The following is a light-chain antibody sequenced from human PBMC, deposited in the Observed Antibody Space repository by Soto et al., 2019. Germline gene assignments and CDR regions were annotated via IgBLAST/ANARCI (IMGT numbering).Light chain of an antibody. Sequence: EIVLTQSPAALSLSPGERATLSCRASQNVNTFLAWYQQKPGLAPRLLIYDASNRATGIPARFSGSGSGTDFTLTVSSLEPEDCAVYYCQQCRAWPQTFGQGTKLEIK. CDR3: QQCRAWPQT. CDR1: QNVNTF. J-gene: IGKJ2*01. V-gene: IGKV3-11*01. CDR2: DAS.